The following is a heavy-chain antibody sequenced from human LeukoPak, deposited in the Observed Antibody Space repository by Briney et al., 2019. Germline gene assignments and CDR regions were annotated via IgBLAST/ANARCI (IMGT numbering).Heavy chain of an antibody. CDR3: AREGGYCSSTSCYKHFDY. Sequence: SVKVSCKASGGTFSSHGITWVRQAPGQGLEWMGRIIVMLGTTNYAQKFQGRVTITADKSTSTAYMELSSPSSEDTAVYYCAREGGYCSSTSCYKHFDYWGQGTLVTVSS. V-gene: IGHV1-69*04. J-gene: IGHJ4*02. CDR1: GGTFSSHG. CDR2: IIVMLGTT. D-gene: IGHD2-2*02.